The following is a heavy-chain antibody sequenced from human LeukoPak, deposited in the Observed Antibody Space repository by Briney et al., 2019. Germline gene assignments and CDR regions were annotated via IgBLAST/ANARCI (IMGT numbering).Heavy chain of an antibody. CDR3: ARFGFYYDIDF. J-gene: IGHJ6*02. CDR1: GGSISGYY. D-gene: IGHD3-16*01. V-gene: IGHV4-59*01. CDR2: IHYSGKT. Sequence: PSETLSLTCTVSGGSISGYYWTWTRQPPGKGLEGIGQIHYSGKTDYNPSLRSRITISVDTSKNQMFLKLSSVTAADTAVYYCARFGFYYDIDFWGQGTTVTVSS.